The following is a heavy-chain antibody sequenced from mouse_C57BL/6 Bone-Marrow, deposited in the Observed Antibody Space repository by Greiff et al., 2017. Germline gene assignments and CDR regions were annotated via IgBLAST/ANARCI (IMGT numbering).Heavy chain of an antibody. CDR1: GYTFTSYW. CDR2: IDPSDSYT. Sequence: QVQLQQPGAELVRPGTSVKLSCKASGYTFTSYWMHWVKQRPGQGLEWIGLIDPSDSYTNYNHKFKGKATLTVDTSSSTAYMQLSSLTSEDSAVYYCGLDSSGPWFAYWGQGTLVTVSA. CDR3: GLDSSGPWFAY. D-gene: IGHD3-2*02. J-gene: IGHJ3*01. V-gene: IGHV1-59*01.